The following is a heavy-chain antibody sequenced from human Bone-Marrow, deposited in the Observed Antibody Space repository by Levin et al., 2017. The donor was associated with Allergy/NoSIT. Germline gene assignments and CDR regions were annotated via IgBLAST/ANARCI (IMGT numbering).Heavy chain of an antibody. CDR2: IWYDGSNK. CDR1: GFTLSSYG. Sequence: GGSLRLSCAASGFTLSSYGMHWVRQAPGKGLEWVAVIWYDGSNKYYADSVKGRFTISRDNSKNTLYLQMNSLRAEDTAVYYCARDPTVTPGLFDYWGQGTLVTVSS. V-gene: IGHV3-33*01. CDR3: ARDPTVTPGLFDY. D-gene: IGHD4-17*01. J-gene: IGHJ4*02.